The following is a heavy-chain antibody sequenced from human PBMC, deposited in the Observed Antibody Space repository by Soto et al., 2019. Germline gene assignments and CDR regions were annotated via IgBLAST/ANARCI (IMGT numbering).Heavy chain of an antibody. Sequence: PSETLSLTCTVSGGSISSGGYYWSWIRQHPGKGLEWIGYIYCSGSTYYNPSLKSRVTISVDTSKNQFSLKLSSVTAADTAVYYCARADYGDHDYWGQGTLVTVSS. V-gene: IGHV4-31*03. CDR2: IYCSGST. CDR3: ARADYGDHDY. J-gene: IGHJ4*02. D-gene: IGHD4-17*01. CDR1: GGSISSGGYY.